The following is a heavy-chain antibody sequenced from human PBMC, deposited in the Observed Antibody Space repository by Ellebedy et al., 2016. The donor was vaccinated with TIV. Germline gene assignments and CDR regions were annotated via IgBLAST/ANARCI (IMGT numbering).Heavy chain of an antibody. CDR3: ASSSGYHYYYYGMDV. CDR1: GYSFTSYW. V-gene: IGHV5-51*01. J-gene: IGHJ6*02. CDR2: IYPGDSDT. Sequence: GESLKISXKGSGYSFTSYWIGWVRQMPGKGLEWMGIIYPGDSDTRYSPSFQGQVTISANKSISTAYLQWSSLKASDTAMYYCASSSGYHYYYYGMDVWGQGTTVTVSS. D-gene: IGHD3-22*01.